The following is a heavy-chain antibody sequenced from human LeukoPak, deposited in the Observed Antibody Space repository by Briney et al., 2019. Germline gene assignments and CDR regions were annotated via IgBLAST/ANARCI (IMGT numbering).Heavy chain of an antibody. J-gene: IGHJ4*02. CDR1: GFTFSSYA. V-gene: IGHV3-23*01. D-gene: IGHD6-19*01. CDR2: IIGSGGST. Sequence: GGSLRLSCAASGFTFSSYAMSWVRQAPGKGLEWVSAIIGSGGSTYYAGSVKGRFTISRDNSKNTLYLQMNSLRAEDTAVYYCAKVPIAVAYYDYWGPGTLVTVSS. CDR3: AKVPIAVAYYDY.